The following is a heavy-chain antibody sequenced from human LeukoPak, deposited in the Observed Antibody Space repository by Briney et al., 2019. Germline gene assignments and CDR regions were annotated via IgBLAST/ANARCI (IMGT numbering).Heavy chain of an antibody. CDR2: IIPIFGTA. V-gene: IGHV1-69*06. CDR3: AATFPYCSGGSCYPINWFDP. J-gene: IGHJ5*02. Sequence: GASVKVSCKASGGTLSSYAISWVRQAPGQGLEWMGGIIPIFGTANYAQKFQGRVTITADKSTSTAYMELSSLRSEDTAVYYCAATFPYCSGGSCYPINWFDPWGQGTLVTVSS. D-gene: IGHD2-15*01. CDR1: GGTLSSYA.